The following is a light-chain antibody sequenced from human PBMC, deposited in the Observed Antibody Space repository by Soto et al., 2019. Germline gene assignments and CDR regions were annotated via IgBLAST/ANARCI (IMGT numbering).Light chain of an antibody. CDR3: QQRNSRPWT. J-gene: IGKJ1*01. CDR1: PRVSSY. Sequence: EIVLTQSPATLSLSPGDRATLSCRASPRVSSYLAWYQQKPGQAPRLLIYDASNRATGIPARFSGSGSGTDFTLTISRLDPEDFAGSYCQQRNSRPWTFRQGTKVEIK. CDR2: DAS. V-gene: IGKV3-11*01.